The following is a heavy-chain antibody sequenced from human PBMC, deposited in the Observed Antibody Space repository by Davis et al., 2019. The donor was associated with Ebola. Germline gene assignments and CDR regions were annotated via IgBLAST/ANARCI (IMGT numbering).Heavy chain of an antibody. CDR3: ARDQSGYDAFDI. D-gene: IGHD5-12*01. V-gene: IGHV3-33*01. Sequence: GESLKISCVASGFSFSNYGMHWVRQAPGKGLEWVAIIWYDGSNKFYADSVKGRFTISRDNSKSTLYLQMNSLRAEDTAMYYCARDQSGYDAFDIWGQGTMVTVSS. CDR1: GFSFSNYG. CDR2: IWYDGSNK. J-gene: IGHJ3*02.